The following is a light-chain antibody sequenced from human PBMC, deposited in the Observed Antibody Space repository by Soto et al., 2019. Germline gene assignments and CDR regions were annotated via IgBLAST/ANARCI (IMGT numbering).Light chain of an antibody. CDR2: KAS. CDR1: QSIRSW. J-gene: IGKJ1*01. CDR3: QQYNSYPRT. Sequence: DIQMTKSPSTLSASVGDRVTITCRASQSIRSWLAWYQQKPGKAPNFLIYKASSLESGVPSRFSGSGSGTEFTLTIGRLQPDDFATYYCQQYNSYPRTFGQGTKVEIK. V-gene: IGKV1-5*03.